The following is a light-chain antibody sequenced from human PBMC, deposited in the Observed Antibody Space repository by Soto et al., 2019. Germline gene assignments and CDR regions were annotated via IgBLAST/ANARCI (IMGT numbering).Light chain of an antibody. CDR1: QSVSSY. CDR3: QQRSNWPPYT. V-gene: IGKV3-11*01. J-gene: IGKJ2*01. CDR2: DAS. Sequence: EIVLTQSPATLSLSPGERATLSCRASQSVSSYLAWYQQKPGQAPRLLIYDASNXAXXXXARFSGSGSGTDFTLTISSLEPEDFAVYYCQQRSNWPPYTFGQGTKVDIK.